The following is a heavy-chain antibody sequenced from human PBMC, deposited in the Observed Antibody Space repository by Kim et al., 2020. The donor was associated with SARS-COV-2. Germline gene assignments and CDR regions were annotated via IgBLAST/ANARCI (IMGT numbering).Heavy chain of an antibody. CDR1: GLTFSSYA. CDR2: ISGSGDST. D-gene: IGHD6-19*01. J-gene: IGHJ6*02. CDR3: AKSSGWSVDYYYYGMDV. Sequence: GGSLRLSCAASGLTFSSYAMSWVRQAPGKGLEWVSAISGSGDSTYYADSVKGRFTISRDNSKNTLYLQMNSLRAEDTAVYYCAKSSGWSVDYYYYGMDVWSQGTTVTVSS. V-gene: IGHV3-23*01.